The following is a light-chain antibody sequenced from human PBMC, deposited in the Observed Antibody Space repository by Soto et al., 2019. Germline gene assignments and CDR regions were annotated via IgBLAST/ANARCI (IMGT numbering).Light chain of an antibody. CDR3: SSFTSAYTFV. CDR2: EVS. J-gene: IGLJ1*01. V-gene: IGLV2-14*01. Sequence: QSALAQPASASGSPGQSIAIPCTGTSSDVGGYNYVSWYQQHPGKAPKLLISEVSIRPSGVSDRFSGSKSGNTASLTISGLQTEDEADYYCSSFTSAYTFVFGSGTKVTVL. CDR1: SSDVGGYNY.